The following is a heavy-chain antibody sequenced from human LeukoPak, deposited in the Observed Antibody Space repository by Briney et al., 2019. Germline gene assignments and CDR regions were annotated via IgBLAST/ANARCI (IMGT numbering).Heavy chain of an antibody. D-gene: IGHD4-17*01. Sequence: GGSLRLSCAASGFTFSSYSMNWVRQAPGKGLEWVSSISSSSSYIYYADSVKGRFTISRDNAKNSLYLQMNSLRAEDTAVYYCARGKITTVTLPSGYWGQGTLVTVSS. CDR3: ARGKITTVTLPSGY. CDR1: GFTFSSYS. CDR2: ISSSSSYI. V-gene: IGHV3-21*01. J-gene: IGHJ4*02.